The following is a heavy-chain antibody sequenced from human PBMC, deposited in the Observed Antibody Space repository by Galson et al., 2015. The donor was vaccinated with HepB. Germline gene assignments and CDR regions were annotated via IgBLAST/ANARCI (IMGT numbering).Heavy chain of an antibody. CDR1: GFTFSSYG. CDR3: ARDGFRLAAREFDY. D-gene: IGHD6-6*01. CDR2: IWYDGSSK. Sequence: SLRLSCAASGFTFSSYGMHWVRQAPGKGLEWVAVIWYDGSSKYYADSVKGRFTISRDNSKNTLYLQMNSLRAEDTAVYYCARDGFRLAAREFDYWGQGTLVTVSS. V-gene: IGHV3-33*01. J-gene: IGHJ4*02.